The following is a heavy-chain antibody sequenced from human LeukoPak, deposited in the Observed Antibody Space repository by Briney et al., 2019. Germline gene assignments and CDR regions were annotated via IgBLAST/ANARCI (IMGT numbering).Heavy chain of an antibody. CDR3: AREIVVVPAAYDY. V-gene: IGHV4-59*12. J-gene: IGHJ4*02. CDR2: IYYSGST. D-gene: IGHD2-2*01. Sequence: SETLSLTCTVSGGSISSYYWSWIRQPAGKGLEWIGYIYYSGSTNYNPSLKSRVTISVDTSKNQFSLKLSSVTAADTAVYYCAREIVVVPAAYDYWGQGTLVTVSS. CDR1: GGSISSYY.